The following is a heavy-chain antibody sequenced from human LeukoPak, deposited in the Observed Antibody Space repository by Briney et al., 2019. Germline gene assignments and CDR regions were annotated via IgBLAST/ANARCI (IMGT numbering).Heavy chain of an antibody. Sequence: GASVKVSCKASGYTFTSYAMHWVRQAPGQRLEWMGWINVGNGNTKYSQKFQGRVTITRVTSASTAYMELSSLRSEDTAVYYCARGPTRPWFDPWGQGTLVTVSS. D-gene: IGHD5-12*01. CDR2: INVGNGNT. V-gene: IGHV1-3*01. J-gene: IGHJ5*02. CDR1: GYTFTSYA. CDR3: ARGPTRPWFDP.